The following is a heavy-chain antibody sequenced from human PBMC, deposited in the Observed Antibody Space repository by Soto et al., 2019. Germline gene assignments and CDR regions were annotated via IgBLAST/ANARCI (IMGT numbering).Heavy chain of an antibody. CDR2: IRSKAYGGTT. D-gene: IGHD3-3*01. Sequence: SLRLSCTASGFTFGDYAMSWFRQAPGKGLEWVGFIRSKAYGGTTEYAASVKGRFTISRDDSKSIAYLQMNSLKTEDTAVYYCTRDMYYDFWSGYSYFDYWGQGTLVTVSS. J-gene: IGHJ4*02. CDR1: GFTFGDYA. CDR3: TRDMYYDFWSGYSYFDY. V-gene: IGHV3-49*03.